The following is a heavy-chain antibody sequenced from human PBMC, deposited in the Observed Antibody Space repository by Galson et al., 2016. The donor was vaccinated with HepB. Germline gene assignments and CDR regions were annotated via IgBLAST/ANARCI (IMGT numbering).Heavy chain of an antibody. Sequence: SLRLSCAASGSSFSSYGMHWVRQAPGKGLEWVAVIWFDGSNKYYEDSVKGRFTISRDNSKNTLFPQMSSLRAEDTAVYYCARERGASTWYYFDYWGQGALVTVSS. CDR1: GSSFSSYG. D-gene: IGHD2-2*01. CDR3: ARERGASTWYYFDY. V-gene: IGHV3-33*01. J-gene: IGHJ4*02. CDR2: IWFDGSNK.